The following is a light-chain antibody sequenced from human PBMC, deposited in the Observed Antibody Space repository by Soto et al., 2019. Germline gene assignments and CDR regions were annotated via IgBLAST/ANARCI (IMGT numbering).Light chain of an antibody. Sequence: EIMLTQSPATLSLSPGERATLSCRASQSVGSRYLAWYQQKPGQAPRLLIYGTSNRATGIPARFSGSGSGTEFTLTIRSLQSEDFAVYYCEQYNNWPRTFGQGTKVDI. V-gene: IGKV3D-15*01. CDR3: EQYNNWPRT. J-gene: IGKJ1*01. CDR2: GTS. CDR1: QSVGSRY.